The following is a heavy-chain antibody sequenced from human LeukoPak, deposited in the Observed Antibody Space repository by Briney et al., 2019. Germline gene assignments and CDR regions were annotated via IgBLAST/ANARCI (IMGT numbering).Heavy chain of an antibody. V-gene: IGHV1-69*13. CDR3: ARSPPGLSMGPGDL. Sequence: SVKVSCKASGGTFSSYAISWVRQAPGQGLEWMGGIIPIFGTANYAQKFQGRVTITADESTSTAYMELSSLRSEDTAVYYCARSPPGLSMGPGDLWGHGTLVIVSS. J-gene: IGHJ5*02. CDR2: IIPIFGTA. CDR1: GGTFSSYA. D-gene: IGHD2-8*01.